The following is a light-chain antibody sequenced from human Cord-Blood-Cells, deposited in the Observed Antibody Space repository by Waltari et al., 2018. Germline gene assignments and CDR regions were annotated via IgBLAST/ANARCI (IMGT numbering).Light chain of an antibody. CDR1: QSISSY. CDR2: AAS. Sequence: IQMTQSPSSLSAPVGDRVTITCRASQSISSYLNWYQQKPGKAPKLLIYAASSLQSGVPSRFSGSGSGTEFTLTISSLQPEDFATYYCQQSYSTPYSFGQGTKLEIK. V-gene: IGKV1-39*01. J-gene: IGKJ2*03. CDR3: QQSYSTPYS.